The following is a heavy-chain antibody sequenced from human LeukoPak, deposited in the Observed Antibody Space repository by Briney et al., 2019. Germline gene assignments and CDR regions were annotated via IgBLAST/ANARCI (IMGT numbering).Heavy chain of an antibody. CDR2: ISSSGTTI. D-gene: IGHD2-2*01. CDR3: ARAGEYCSSTSCYVAHY. J-gene: IGHJ4*02. Sequence: GGSLRLSCATSRFTFSSYEMNWVRQAPGKGLEWVSYISSSGTTIYYAESVTGRFTISRDNARKSLYLQMNSLRAEDTAIYYCARAGEYCSSTSCYVAHYWGRGTLVTVSS. CDR1: RFTFSSYE. V-gene: IGHV3-48*03.